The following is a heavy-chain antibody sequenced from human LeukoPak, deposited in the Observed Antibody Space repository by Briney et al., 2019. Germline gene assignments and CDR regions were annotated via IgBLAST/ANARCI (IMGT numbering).Heavy chain of an antibody. CDR2: IYYTGST. V-gene: IGHV4-59*08. CDR1: GGSISSYY. J-gene: IGHJ5*02. CDR3: ARHSITMIVVASTRWFDP. Sequence: PSETLSLTCTVSGGSISSYYWSWIRQPPGKRLEWIGHIYYTGSTNYNPSLKSRVTISVDTSKNQFSLKLSSVTAADTAVYYCARHSITMIVVASTRWFDPWGQGTLVTVSS. D-gene: IGHD3-22*01.